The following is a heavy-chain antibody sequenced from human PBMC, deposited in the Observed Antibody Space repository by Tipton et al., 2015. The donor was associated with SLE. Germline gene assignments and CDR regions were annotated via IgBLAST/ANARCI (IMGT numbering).Heavy chain of an antibody. CDR3: ARAVTTGLYWYFDL. CDR2: ISTYNGNT. CDR1: AYTFTTYS. V-gene: IGHV1-18*01. Sequence: QLVQSGPEVKNPGASVKVSCKASAYTFTTYSISWVRQAPGQGLEWMGWISTYNGNTNYAQKLQGRVTMTTDTPTSTAYMELRSLRSDDTAVYYCARAVTTGLYWYFDLWGRGTLVTVSS. J-gene: IGHJ2*01. D-gene: IGHD4-17*01.